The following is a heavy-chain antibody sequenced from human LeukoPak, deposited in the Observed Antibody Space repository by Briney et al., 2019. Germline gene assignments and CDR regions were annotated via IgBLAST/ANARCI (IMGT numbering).Heavy chain of an antibody. CDR3: ARDRVGATLYFDY. Sequence: GGSLRLSCAASGFTFSFYGMSWVRQAPGKGLEWVSALSGSGGTTYYADFMKGRFTISRDNSKNALYLQMNSLRAEDTAVYYCARDRVGATLYFDYWGQGTLVTVSS. J-gene: IGHJ4*02. D-gene: IGHD1-26*01. CDR2: LSGSGGTT. V-gene: IGHV3-23*01. CDR1: GFTFSFYG.